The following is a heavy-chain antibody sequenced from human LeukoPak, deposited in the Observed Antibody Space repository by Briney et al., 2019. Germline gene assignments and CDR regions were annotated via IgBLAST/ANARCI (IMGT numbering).Heavy chain of an antibody. V-gene: IGHV4-39*07. D-gene: IGHD1-1*01. CDR3: AREWTTWGAFDI. Sequence: SETLSLTCTVAGGSISSRTYYWGWIRQPPGKGLEWIGSIYYTGSTFYNPSLKSRVTISVDTSKNQFSMKLSSVTAADAAVYFCAREWTTWGAFDIWGQGTMVTVSS. CDR1: GGSISSRTYY. J-gene: IGHJ3*02. CDR2: IYYTGST.